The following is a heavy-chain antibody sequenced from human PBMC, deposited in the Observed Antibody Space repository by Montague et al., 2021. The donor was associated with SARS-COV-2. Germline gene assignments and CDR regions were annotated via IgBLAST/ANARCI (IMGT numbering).Heavy chain of an antibody. V-gene: IGHV4-59*13. CDR3: ARDSHYYDSSGYLDY. D-gene: IGHD3-22*01. CDR1: GGSISSYY. J-gene: IGHJ4*02. CDR2: IYYSGST. Sequence: SETLSLTCTVSGGSISSYYWSWIRQPPGKGLEWIGYIYYSGSTNYNPSLKSRVTISVDTSKNQFSLKLSSVTAADTAVYYCARDSHYYDSSGYLDYWCQGTLVTVSS.